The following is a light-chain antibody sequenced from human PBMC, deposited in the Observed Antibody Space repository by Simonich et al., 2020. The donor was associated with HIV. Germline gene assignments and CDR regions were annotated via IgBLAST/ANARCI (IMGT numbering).Light chain of an antibody. CDR3: QSYDSSNQGV. CDR1: SGSIASNY. J-gene: IGLJ3*02. V-gene: IGLV6-57*03. Sequence: NFMLTQPHSVSESPGKTVTISCTRSSGSIASNYVQWYQQRPGSAPTTVIYEDNQRPSGVPDRGSGSSDSSSNSASLTISGLKTEDEADYYCQSYDSSNQGVFGGGTKLTVL. CDR2: EDN.